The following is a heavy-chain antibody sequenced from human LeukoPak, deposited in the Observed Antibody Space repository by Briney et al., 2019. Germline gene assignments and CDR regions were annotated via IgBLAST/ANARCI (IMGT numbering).Heavy chain of an antibody. D-gene: IGHD3-3*01. Sequence: GGSLRLSCAASGFTFSSYSMNWVRQAPGKGLEWVPYISSSSSTIYYADSVKGRFTISRDNSKNTLYLQMNSLRAEDTAVYYCARDLARYDFWSGYSHWGQGTLVTVSS. CDR3: ARDLARYDFWSGYSH. CDR1: GFTFSSYS. V-gene: IGHV3-48*01. J-gene: IGHJ4*02. CDR2: ISSSSSTI.